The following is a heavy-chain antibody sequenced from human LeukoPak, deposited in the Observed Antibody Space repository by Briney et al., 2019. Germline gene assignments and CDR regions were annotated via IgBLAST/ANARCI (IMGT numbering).Heavy chain of an antibody. CDR3: AKLTSASGAYGVDV. D-gene: IGHD3-10*01. CDR1: GFTFSSYA. V-gene: IGHV3-23*01. Sequence: GGSLRLSCAASGFTFSSYAMNWVRQAPGKGLEWVSTISGSGGSKHYADSVEGRFTISRDNSKNTVYLQMSSLRAEDTAIYYCAKLTSASGAYGVDVWGQGTTVTVSS. CDR2: ISGSGGSK. J-gene: IGHJ6*02.